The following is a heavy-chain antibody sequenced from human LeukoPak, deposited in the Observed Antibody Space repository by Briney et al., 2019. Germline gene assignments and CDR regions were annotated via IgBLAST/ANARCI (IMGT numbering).Heavy chain of an antibody. CDR3: AKDSAFSYDSSGYADY. CDR1: GFNFAGYG. V-gene: IGHV3-33*06. J-gene: IGHJ4*02. Sequence: PAGSLRLSCAASGFNFAGYGMHWVRQSPGKGLEWVAVVWFDGTKRDYAESVKGRFTISRDNSKNTVYLEMNRLRVGDTAIYYCAKDSAFSYDSSGYADYWGQGTLVIVSS. CDR2: VWFDGTKR. D-gene: IGHD3-22*01.